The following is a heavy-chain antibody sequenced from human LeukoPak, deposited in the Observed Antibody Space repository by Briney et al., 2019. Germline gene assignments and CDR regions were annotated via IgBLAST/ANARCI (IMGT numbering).Heavy chain of an antibody. D-gene: IGHD3-10*01. CDR3: ARPHYYGSGSYYGGYYFDY. V-gene: IGHV3-23*01. Sequence: GGSLRLSCAASGFSFNNYAMSWVRQAPGRGLEWVSTLTESGSTYYADSVKGRFTMSRDNSKNTLSLQMNTLRAEDTAVYYCARPHYYGSGSYYGGYYFDYWGQGTLVTVSS. CDR2: LTESGST. CDR1: GFSFNNYA. J-gene: IGHJ4*02.